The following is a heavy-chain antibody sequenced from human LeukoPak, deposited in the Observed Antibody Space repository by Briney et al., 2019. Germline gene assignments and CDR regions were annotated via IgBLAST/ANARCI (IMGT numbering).Heavy chain of an antibody. V-gene: IGHV1-46*01. CDR2: INSSGGGT. CDR1: GYTFTDYY. CDR3: ARPLRSSSWSIDAFDI. J-gene: IGHJ3*02. Sequence: ASVKVSCKASGYTFTDYYTHWVRQAPGQGLEWMGIINSSGGGTSYAQNFQGRLTMTRDLSTRTVYVELNSLRSEDTAMYYCARPLRSSSWSIDAFDIWGQGTVVTVSS. D-gene: IGHD6-13*01.